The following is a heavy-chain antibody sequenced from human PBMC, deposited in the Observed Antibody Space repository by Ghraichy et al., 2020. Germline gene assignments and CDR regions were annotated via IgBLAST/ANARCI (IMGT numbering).Heavy chain of an antibody. CDR2: IRYDGSNK. Sequence: GGSLRLSCAASGFTFSAYNIHWVRQAPGKGLEWVAFIRYDGSNKYYVDSVKGRFTMSKDNSKNTLYLEMNSLTTEDTAIYYCAKDPVDGDYTFWFDPWGQGTLVTVSS. V-gene: IGHV3-30*02. CDR3: AKDPVDGDYTFWFDP. CDR1: GFTFSAYN. J-gene: IGHJ5*02. D-gene: IGHD4-17*01.